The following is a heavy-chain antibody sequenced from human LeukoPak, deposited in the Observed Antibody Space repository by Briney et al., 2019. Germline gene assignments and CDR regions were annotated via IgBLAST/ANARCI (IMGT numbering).Heavy chain of an antibody. CDR1: GYTFTSYY. Sequence: GVSVKVSCKASGYTFTSYYMHWVRQAPGQGLEWMGRIIPILGIANYAQKFQGRVTITADKSTSTAYMELSSLRSEDTAVYYCESRRSGSRKGPQDEFDYWGQGTLVTVSS. CDR3: ESRRSGSRKGPQDEFDY. CDR2: IIPILGIA. V-gene: IGHV1-69*02. D-gene: IGHD1-26*01. J-gene: IGHJ4*02.